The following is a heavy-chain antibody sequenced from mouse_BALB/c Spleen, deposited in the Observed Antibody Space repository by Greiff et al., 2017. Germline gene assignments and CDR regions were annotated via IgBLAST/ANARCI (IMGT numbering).Heavy chain of an antibody. D-gene: IGHD2-4*01. V-gene: IGHV6-6*02. Sequence: EVQVVESGGGLVQPGGSMKLSCVASGFTFSNYWMNWVRQSPEKGLEWVAEIRLKSNNYATHYAESVKGRFTISRDDSKSSVYLQMNNLRAEDTGIYYCTPLTMIRDYWGQGTTLTVSS. CDR1: GFTFSNYW. J-gene: IGHJ2*01. CDR2: IRLKSNNYAT. CDR3: TPLTMIRDY.